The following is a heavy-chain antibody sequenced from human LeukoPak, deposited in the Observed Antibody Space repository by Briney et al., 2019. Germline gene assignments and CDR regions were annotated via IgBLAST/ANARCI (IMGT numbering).Heavy chain of an antibody. Sequence: SETLSLTCAVYGGSFSGYYWSWIRQPPGKGLEWIGEINHSGSTNYNPSLKSRVTISVDTSKNQFSLKLSSVTAADTAVYYCARHREDPPEYSSSWFRGFDPWGRGTLVTVSS. D-gene: IGHD6-13*01. CDR3: ARHREDPPEYSSSWFRGFDP. CDR2: INHSGST. V-gene: IGHV4-34*01. CDR1: GGSFSGYY. J-gene: IGHJ5*02.